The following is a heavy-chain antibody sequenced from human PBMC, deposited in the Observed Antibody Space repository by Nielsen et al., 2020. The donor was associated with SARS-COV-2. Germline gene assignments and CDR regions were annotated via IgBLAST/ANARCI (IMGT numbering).Heavy chain of an antibody. Sequence: GGSLRLSCAASGFTFDDYGMSWVRQAPGKGLEWVSGISWNSGSIGYADSVKGRFTISRDNAKNSLYLQMNSLRAEDTALYYCASLWGSYYYYGMDVWGQGTTVTVSS. CDR1: GFTFDDYG. V-gene: IGHV3-9*01. J-gene: IGHJ6*02. CDR2: ISWNSGSI. CDR3: ASLWGSYYYYGMDV. D-gene: IGHD3-16*01.